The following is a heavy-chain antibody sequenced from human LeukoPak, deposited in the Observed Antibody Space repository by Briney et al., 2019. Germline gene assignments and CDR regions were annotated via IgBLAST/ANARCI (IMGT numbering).Heavy chain of an antibody. CDR3: ASISTGAPYYFGY. J-gene: IGHJ4*02. V-gene: IGHV4-59*01. CDR1: GGSISSYY. Sequence: PSETLSLTCTVSGGSISSYYWSRIRQPPGKGLEWIGYIYYSGSTNYNPSLKSRVTMSVDTSKNQFPLKLSSVTAADTAVYYCASISTGAPYYFGYWGQGTLVTVSS. CDR2: IYYSGST. D-gene: IGHD7-27*01.